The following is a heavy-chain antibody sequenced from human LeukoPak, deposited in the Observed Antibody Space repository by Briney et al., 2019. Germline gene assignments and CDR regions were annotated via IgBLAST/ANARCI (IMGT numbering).Heavy chain of an antibody. CDR3: ARMLAGAADYNWFDP. CDR1: GYTFTGYY. J-gene: IGHJ5*02. V-gene: IGHV1-2*02. CDR2: INPNSGGT. D-gene: IGHD6-25*01. Sequence: ASVKVSCKASGYTFTGYYMHWVRQAPGQGLEWMGWINPNSGGTNYAQKFQGRVTMTRDTSISTAYMELSRLRSDETAVYYCARMLAGAADYNWFDPWGQGTLVTVSS.